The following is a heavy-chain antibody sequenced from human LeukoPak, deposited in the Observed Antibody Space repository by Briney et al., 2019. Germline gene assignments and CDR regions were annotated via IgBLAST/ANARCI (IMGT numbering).Heavy chain of an antibody. J-gene: IGHJ5*02. Sequence: ASVKVSCKASGYTFTMYYIHWVRQAPGQGLEWMGLINPSGGSTNYAQKFQGRVTMTRDTSSSTVYMELSSLRSDDTAVYYCAREYSSSWYNWFDPWGQGTLVTVSS. V-gene: IGHV1-46*01. CDR1: GYTFTMYY. D-gene: IGHD6-13*01. CDR3: AREYSSSWYNWFDP. CDR2: INPSGGST.